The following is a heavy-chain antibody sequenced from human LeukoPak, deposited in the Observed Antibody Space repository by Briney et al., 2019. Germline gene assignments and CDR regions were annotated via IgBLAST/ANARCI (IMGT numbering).Heavy chain of an antibody. D-gene: IGHD3-3*01. V-gene: IGHV1-2*02. J-gene: IGHJ5*02. CDR2: INPNSGGT. CDR3: ARDSGYDFWSGYGWFDP. Sequence: ASVKVSCKASGYTFTGYYMHWVRQAPGQGLEWMGWINPNSGGTNYAQRFQGRVTMTRDTSISTAYMELSRLRSDDTAVYYCARDSGYDFWSGYGWFDPWGQGTLVTVSS. CDR1: GYTFTGYY.